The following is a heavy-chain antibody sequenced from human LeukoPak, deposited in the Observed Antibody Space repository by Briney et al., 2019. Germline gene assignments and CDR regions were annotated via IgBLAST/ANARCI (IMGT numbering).Heavy chain of an antibody. V-gene: IGHV3-53*01. J-gene: IGHJ6*02. CDR2: IYSGGST. D-gene: IGHD4-23*01. Sequence: GGSLRLSCAASGLIVSSNYMSWVRQAPGKGLEWVSVIYSGGSTYYADSVKGRFTISRDNSKNTLYLQMNSLRAEDTAVYYCARAGGNSGLYYYYGMDVWGQGTTVTVSS. CDR3: ARAGGNSGLYYYYGMDV. CDR1: GLIVSSNY.